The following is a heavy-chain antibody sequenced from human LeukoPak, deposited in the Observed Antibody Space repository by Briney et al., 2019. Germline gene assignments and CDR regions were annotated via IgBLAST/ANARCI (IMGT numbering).Heavy chain of an antibody. V-gene: IGHV1-18*01. Sequence: ASVKVSCKASGYTFTSYGISWVRQAPGQGLEWMGWISAYNGNTNYAQKLQGRVTMTTDTSTSTAYMELRSLRSDDTAVYYCARDDYDSSGYYEHHPSYYFDYWGQGTLVTVSS. D-gene: IGHD3-22*01. CDR1: GYTFTSYG. CDR3: ARDDYDSSGYYEHHPSYYFDY. CDR2: ISAYNGNT. J-gene: IGHJ4*02.